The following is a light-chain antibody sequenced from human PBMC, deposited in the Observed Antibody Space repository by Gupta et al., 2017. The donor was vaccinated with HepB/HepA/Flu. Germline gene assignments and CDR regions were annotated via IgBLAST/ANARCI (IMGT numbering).Light chain of an antibody. V-gene: IGKV1-8*01. Sequence: AIRMTQSPSSFSASPGDTVTITILSSQDVRTFLACYQQKAGKAPKLLLYGISTLKTGVPSRFSGSGSVTDFTLTISRLQSQDFAISYFQLDNDFPLTFGGGTTVETK. CDR2: GIS. CDR3: QLDNDFPLT. J-gene: IGKJ4*01. CDR1: QDVRTF.